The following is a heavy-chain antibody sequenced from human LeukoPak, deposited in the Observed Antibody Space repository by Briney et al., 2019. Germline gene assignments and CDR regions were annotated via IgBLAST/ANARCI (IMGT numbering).Heavy chain of an antibody. CDR1: GFTFSSYA. Sequence: AGGSLRLSCAASGFTFSSYAMSWVRQAPGKGLGWVSAISGGGGSTYYADSVKGRFTISRDNSKNTLYLQMNSLRAEDTAVYYCASEIAAAGVFDYWGQGTLVTVSS. V-gene: IGHV3-23*01. D-gene: IGHD6-13*01. J-gene: IGHJ4*02. CDR2: ISGGGGST. CDR3: ASEIAAAGVFDY.